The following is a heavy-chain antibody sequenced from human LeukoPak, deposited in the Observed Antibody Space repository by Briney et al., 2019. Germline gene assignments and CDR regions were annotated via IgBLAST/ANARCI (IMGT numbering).Heavy chain of an antibody. J-gene: IGHJ4*02. Sequence: GASVKVSCKASGYTFTGYYMHWVRQAPGQGLEWMGWINPNSGGTNYEQKFQGRVTTTRDTSISTAYMELSRLRSDDTAVYYCARVHNYGDYGMGLDYWGQGTLVTVSS. CDR3: ARVHNYGDYGMGLDY. CDR2: INPNSGGT. V-gene: IGHV1-2*02. CDR1: GYTFTGYY. D-gene: IGHD4-17*01.